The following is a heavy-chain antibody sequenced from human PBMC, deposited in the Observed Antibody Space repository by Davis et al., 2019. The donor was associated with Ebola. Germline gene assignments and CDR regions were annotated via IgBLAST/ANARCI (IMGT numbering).Heavy chain of an antibody. CDR1: GGSVSSGSYY. CDR3: ARGLYYYDSSGYYGK. V-gene: IGHV4-39*07. CDR2: INHSGST. J-gene: IGHJ4*02. D-gene: IGHD3-22*01. Sequence: SETLSLTCTVSGGSVSSGSYYWSWIRQPPGKGLEWIGEINHSGSTNYNPSLKSRVTISVDTSKNQFSLTLSSVTAADTAVYYCARGLYYYDSSGYYGKWGQGTLVTVSS.